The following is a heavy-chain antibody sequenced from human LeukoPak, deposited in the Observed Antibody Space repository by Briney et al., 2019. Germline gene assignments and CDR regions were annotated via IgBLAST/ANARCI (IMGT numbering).Heavy chain of an antibody. CDR1: GYTFTSYA. V-gene: IGHV1-3*03. D-gene: IGHD2-8*02. CDR3: AREVGLMVYYYYYMDV. CDR2: INAGNGNT. Sequence: GASVKVSCKASGYTFTSYAMHWVRQAPGQRLEWMGWINAGNGNTKYSQEFQGRVTITRDTSASTAYMELSSLRSEDMAVYYCAREVGLMVYYYYYMDVWGKGTTVTISS. J-gene: IGHJ6*03.